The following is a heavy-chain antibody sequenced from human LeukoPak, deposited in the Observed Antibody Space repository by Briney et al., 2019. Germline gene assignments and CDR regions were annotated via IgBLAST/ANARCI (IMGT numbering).Heavy chain of an antibody. CDR2: IKEDGSKK. D-gene: IGHD5-12*01. V-gene: IGHV3-7*01. J-gene: IGHJ6*03. Sequence: SGGSLRLSCAASGFTFGSYWMNWVRQTPGKGLEWVANIKEDGSKKNYVDSVKGRYTISRDNAKNSLYLQMNSLRVEDTAVYCCARGADGYDATSHYYYYMDVWGKGTTVIVSS. CDR1: GFTFGSYW. CDR3: ARGADGYDATSHYYYYMDV.